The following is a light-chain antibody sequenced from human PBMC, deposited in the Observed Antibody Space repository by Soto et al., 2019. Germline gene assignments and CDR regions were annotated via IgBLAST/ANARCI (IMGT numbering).Light chain of an antibody. CDR2: GAS. Sequence: EIVMTQSPATLSVSPGERATLSCRASQNVNSNLAWYQQKPGQAPRVLIYGASTRATGIPARFSGSGSGTEFTLTISSLQSEDFAVYYCQQYNTWPLMFGQGTKVEIK. V-gene: IGKV3-15*01. J-gene: IGKJ1*01. CDR3: QQYNTWPLM. CDR1: QNVNSN.